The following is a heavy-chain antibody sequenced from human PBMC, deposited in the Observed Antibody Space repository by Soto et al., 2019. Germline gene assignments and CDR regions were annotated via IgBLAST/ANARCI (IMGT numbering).Heavy chain of an antibody. CDR2: IYHSGSA. J-gene: IGHJ4*02. CDR3: ARDAAVPGETDRFDY. V-gene: IGHV4-4*02. Sequence: SETLSLTCAVSGDSISSNVWWSWVRQPPGKGLEWIGEIYHSGSANFNPSLKSRVTMSVDTSKNQFSLKLNSVTAADTAMYYCARDAAVPGETDRFDYWGQGTLVTVSS. D-gene: IGHD6-19*01. CDR1: GDSISSNVW.